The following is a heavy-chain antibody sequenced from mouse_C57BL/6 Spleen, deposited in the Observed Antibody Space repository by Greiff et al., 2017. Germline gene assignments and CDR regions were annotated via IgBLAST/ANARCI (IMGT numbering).Heavy chain of an antibody. J-gene: IGHJ3*01. CDR2: IDPSDSYT. CDR3: ARRGVFYGSSYGFAD. Sequence: VQLQQPGAELVMPGASVKLSCKASGYTFTSYWMHWVKQRPGQGLEWIGEIDPSDSYTNYNQKFKGKSTLTVDKSSSTAYMQLSSLTSEDSAVYYCARRGVFYGSSYGFADWGQGTLVTVSA. CDR1: GYTFTSYW. V-gene: IGHV1-69*01. D-gene: IGHD1-1*01.